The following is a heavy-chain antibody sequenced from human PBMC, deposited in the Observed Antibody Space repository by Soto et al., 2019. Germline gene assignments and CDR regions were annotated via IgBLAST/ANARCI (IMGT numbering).Heavy chain of an antibody. CDR3: ATLATTVTNLDY. Sequence: QVQLVQSGAEVKKPGSSVKVSCKASGGTFSSYTISWVRQAPGQGLEWMGRIIPILGIANYAQKFQGRVTITADKSTSTAYMELSSLRSEDTVVYYCATLATTVTNLDYWGQGTLVTVSS. V-gene: IGHV1-69*02. CDR2: IIPILGIA. D-gene: IGHD4-17*01. CDR1: GGTFSSYT. J-gene: IGHJ4*02.